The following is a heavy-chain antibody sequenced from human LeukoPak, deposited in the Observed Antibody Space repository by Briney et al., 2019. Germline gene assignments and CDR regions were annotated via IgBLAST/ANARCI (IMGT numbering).Heavy chain of an antibody. V-gene: IGHV1-18*01. CDR1: GYTFTSYG. CDR3: ARGYDILTGTGWFDP. D-gene: IGHD3-9*01. CDR2: ISAYNGNT. Sequence: ASVKVSCKASGYTFTSYGISWVRQAPGQGLEWMGWISAYNGNTNYAQKLQGRVTMTTDTSTSTAYMELRSLRSDDTAVYYCARGYDILTGTGWFDPWGQGTRVTVSS. J-gene: IGHJ5*02.